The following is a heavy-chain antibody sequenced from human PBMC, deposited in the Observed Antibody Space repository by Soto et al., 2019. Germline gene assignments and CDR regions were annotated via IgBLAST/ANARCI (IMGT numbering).Heavy chain of an antibody. CDR2: INPSDGST. J-gene: IGHJ3*02. CDR1: GYTFTSYA. V-gene: IGHV1-46*03. D-gene: IGHD3-3*01. CDR3: AREGDHYDFWSGYYKEGAFDI. Sequence: ASVKVSCKASGYTFTSYAMHWVRQAPGQRLEWMGIINPSDGSTSYAQKFQGRVTMTRDTSTSTVYMELSSLRSEDTAVYYCAREGDHYDFWSGYYKEGAFDIWGQGTMVTVSS.